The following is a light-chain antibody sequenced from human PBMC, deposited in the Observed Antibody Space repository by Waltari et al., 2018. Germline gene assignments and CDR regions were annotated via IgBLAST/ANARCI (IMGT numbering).Light chain of an antibody. CDR1: SSDVGGYNF. CDR2: EVN. CDR3: SAYAGSNTPYV. Sequence: QSALTQPPSASGFPGQSVTISCTGTSSDVGGYNFVSWYQQHPGKAPKLMIYEVNERPSGVPDRFSGSKSGNTASLTVSGLQAEDEADYYCSAYAGSNTPYVFGTGTKVTVL. V-gene: IGLV2-8*01. J-gene: IGLJ1*01.